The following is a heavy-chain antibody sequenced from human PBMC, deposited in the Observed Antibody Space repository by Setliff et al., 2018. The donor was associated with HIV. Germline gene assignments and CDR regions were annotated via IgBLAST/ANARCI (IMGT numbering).Heavy chain of an antibody. CDR2: INHSGST. Sequence: ASETLSLTCAVYGGSFSGYSWGWIRQPPGKGLEWIGEINHSGSTNYNPSLKSRVTISVDTSKRQFSLNLTSVTAADTAVYYCARGPPAEDYYYYMDVWDKGTTVTVSS. CDR3: ARGPPAEDYYYYMDV. V-gene: IGHV4-34*01. CDR1: GGSFSGYS. J-gene: IGHJ6*03.